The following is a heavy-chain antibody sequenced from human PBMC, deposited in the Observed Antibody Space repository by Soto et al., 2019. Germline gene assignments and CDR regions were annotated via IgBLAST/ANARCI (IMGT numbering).Heavy chain of an antibody. D-gene: IGHD1-26*01. CDR3: AGGSPVHSAYFDY. CDR2: MYYSGNA. CDR1: GASISRYY. Sequence: QVQLQESGPGLVKPSETLSLTCTVSGASISRYYWSWIRQSPGKGLEWIGYMYYSGNANYNPSLRSRITISVDTSKAQFYLNLNSVTAADTAVYYCAGGSPVHSAYFDYWGQGILVTVSS. V-gene: IGHV4-59*01. J-gene: IGHJ4*02.